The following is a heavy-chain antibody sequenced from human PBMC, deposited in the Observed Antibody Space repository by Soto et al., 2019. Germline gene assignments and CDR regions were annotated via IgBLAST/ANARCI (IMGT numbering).Heavy chain of an antibody. CDR1: GFNFSSYW. V-gene: IGHV3-23*01. CDR2: INGSGSST. J-gene: IGHJ4*02. Sequence: GGSLRLSCAASGFNFSSYWMHWVRQVPGKGLEWVSAINGSGSSTSYADSVKGRFTISRDNSKNTLYLQMNSLRAEDTAVYYCAKDRVAVAGTVDYWGQGTLVTVSS. D-gene: IGHD6-19*01. CDR3: AKDRVAVAGTVDY.